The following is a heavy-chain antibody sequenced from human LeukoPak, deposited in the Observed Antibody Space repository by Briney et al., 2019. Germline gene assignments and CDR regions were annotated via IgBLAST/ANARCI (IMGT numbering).Heavy chain of an antibody. D-gene: IGHD3-16*01. CDR1: GXSISSYY. J-gene: IGHJ4*02. Sequence: KPSETLSLTCNVSGXSISSYYGSWIRQPPGKGLEWIGYIHYSGSTNYNPSLKSRVTTSVDTSKNQFSLKLSSVTAADTAVYYCACLEGDYWGQGTLVTVSS. CDR3: ACLEGDY. CDR2: IHYSGST. V-gene: IGHV4-59*08.